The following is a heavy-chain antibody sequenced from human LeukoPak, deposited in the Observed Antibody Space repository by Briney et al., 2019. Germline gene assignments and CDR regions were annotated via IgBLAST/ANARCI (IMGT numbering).Heavy chain of an antibody. J-gene: IGHJ6*03. CDR1: GSTFSSYW. Sequence: GGSLRLSCAASGSTFSSYWMSWVRQAPGKGLEWVANIKQDGSEKYYVDSAKGRFTISRDNAKNSLYLQMNSLRAEDTAVYYCARDQGHALYYYYYMDVWAKGPRSPSP. CDR2: IKQDGSEK. V-gene: IGHV3-7*01. CDR3: ARDQGHALYYYYYMDV.